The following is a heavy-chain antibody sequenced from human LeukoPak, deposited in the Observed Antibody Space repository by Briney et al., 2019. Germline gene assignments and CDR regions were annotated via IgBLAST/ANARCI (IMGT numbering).Heavy chain of an antibody. CDR3: ASGSDPIVVVPAAETSDY. D-gene: IGHD2-2*01. Sequence: ASVKVSCKASGYTFTNYEINWVRQAPGQGLEWMGWINPNSGGTNYAQKFQGRVTMTRDTSISTAYMELSRLRSDDTAVYYCASGSDPIVVVPAAETSDYWGQGTLVTVSS. V-gene: IGHV1-2*02. CDR2: INPNSGGT. CDR1: GYTFTNYE. J-gene: IGHJ4*02.